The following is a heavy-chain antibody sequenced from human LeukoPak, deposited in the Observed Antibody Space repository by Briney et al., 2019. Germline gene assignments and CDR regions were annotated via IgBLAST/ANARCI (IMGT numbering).Heavy chain of an antibody. V-gene: IGHV4-34*01. CDR3: ARGRWGGAARQRAPKKKNWFDP. CDR1: GGSFSGYY. D-gene: IGHD6-6*01. J-gene: IGHJ5*02. CDR2: INHSGST. Sequence: SETLSLTCAAYGGSFSGYYWSWIRQPPGKGLEWIGEINHSGSTNYNPSLKSRVTISVDTSKNQFSLKLSSVTAADTAVYYCARGRWGGAARQRAPKKKNWFDPWGQGTLVTVSS.